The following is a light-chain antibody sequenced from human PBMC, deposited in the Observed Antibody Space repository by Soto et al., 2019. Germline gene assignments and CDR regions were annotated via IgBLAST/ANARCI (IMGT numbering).Light chain of an antibody. J-gene: IGKJ5*01. V-gene: IGKV3-20*01. Sequence: EIVLTQSPGTLSLSPGERATLSCRASQSISSSYLAWYQQKPGQAPSLLIYSASSRATGIPDRFSGSGSGAHFTLTISRLEPEDFAVYYCQHYGSSTITFGQGTRLEIK. CDR2: SAS. CDR3: QHYGSSTIT. CDR1: QSISSSY.